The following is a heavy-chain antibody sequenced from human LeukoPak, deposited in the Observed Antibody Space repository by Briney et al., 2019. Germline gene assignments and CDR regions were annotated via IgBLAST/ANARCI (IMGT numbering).Heavy chain of an antibody. CDR1: GYSFSSGYY. J-gene: IGHJ4*02. Sequence: SETLSLTCAVSGYSFSSGYYWGWIRQPPGKGLEWIGSIYHGGATYYNPSLMSRVTISVDTSKNQFSLKVSSVTAADTAVYYCAAGQQLERPYFDYWGQGTQATVSS. CDR3: AAGQQLERPYFDY. CDR2: IYHGGAT. D-gene: IGHD6-13*01. V-gene: IGHV4-38-2*01.